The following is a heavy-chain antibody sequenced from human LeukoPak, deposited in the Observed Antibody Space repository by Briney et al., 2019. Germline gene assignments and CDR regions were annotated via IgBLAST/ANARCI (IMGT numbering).Heavy chain of an antibody. CDR2: ISTSSSYI. J-gene: IGHJ4*02. V-gene: IGHV3-21*01. Sequence: GGSLTLSCAASGFTFSTYSMNWVRQAPGKALEWVSSISTSSSYIYYADSVKGRFTISRDNAKKSLYLQMNSLRAEDTAVYYCARGTLNIPGEHGAFDYWGQGSLVTVSS. D-gene: IGHD2/OR15-2a*01. CDR3: ARGTLNIPGEHGAFDY. CDR1: GFTFSTYS.